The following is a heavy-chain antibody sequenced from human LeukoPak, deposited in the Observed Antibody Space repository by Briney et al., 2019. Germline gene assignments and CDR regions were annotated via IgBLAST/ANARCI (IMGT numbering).Heavy chain of an antibody. V-gene: IGHV1-69*13. CDR3: ARGGYSYGSYGYYGMDV. CDR1: GGTFSSYA. Sequence: ASVKVSCKASGGTFSSYAISWVRQAPGQGLEWMGGIIPIFGTANYAQKFQGRVTITADESTSTAYMELSSLRSEDTAVYYCARGGYSYGSYGYYGMDVWGQGTTVTASS. D-gene: IGHD5-18*01. J-gene: IGHJ6*02. CDR2: IIPIFGTA.